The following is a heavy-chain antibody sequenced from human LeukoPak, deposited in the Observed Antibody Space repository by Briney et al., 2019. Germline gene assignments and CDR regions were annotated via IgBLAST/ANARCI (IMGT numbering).Heavy chain of an antibody. CDR1: GYTFTSYY. CDR2: INPSGGST. D-gene: IGHD4-11*01. Sequence: ASVKVSCKASGYTFTSYYMHWVRQAPGQGLEWMGIINPSGGSTSYAQKFQGRVTMTRDTFTSTVYMQLSSLRSEDTAVYYCARDTTVIPRYWGQGTLVTVSS. J-gene: IGHJ4*02. CDR3: ARDTTVIPRY. V-gene: IGHV1-46*01.